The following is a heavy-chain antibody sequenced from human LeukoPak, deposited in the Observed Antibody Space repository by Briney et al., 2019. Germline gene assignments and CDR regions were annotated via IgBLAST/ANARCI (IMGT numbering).Heavy chain of an antibody. Sequence: GGSLRLSCAASGFTVSSNYMSWVRQAPGKGLEWVSVIYSGGSTYYADSVEGRFTISRDNSKNTVFLQMNSLRAEDTAVYYCARDRGAAAGDWGQGTLVTVSS. J-gene: IGHJ4*02. CDR3: ARDRGAAAGD. D-gene: IGHD6-13*01. CDR2: IYSGGST. V-gene: IGHV3-66*01. CDR1: GFTVSSNY.